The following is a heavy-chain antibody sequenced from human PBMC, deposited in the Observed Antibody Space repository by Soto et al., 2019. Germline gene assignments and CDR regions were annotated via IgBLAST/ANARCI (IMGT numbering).Heavy chain of an antibody. CDR2: ISASGGT. J-gene: IGHJ4*02. CDR3: AKRDLVDASPRNFDY. V-gene: IGHV3-23*01. D-gene: IGHD3-10*01. Sequence: AAGFTFPTYAMSWVRQAPGKGLEWVSAISASGGTYYAASVKGRFTISRDNSKDTLYLQMNSLRAEDTAVYYCAKRDLVDASPRNFDYWGQGTLVTVSS. CDR1: GFTFPTYA.